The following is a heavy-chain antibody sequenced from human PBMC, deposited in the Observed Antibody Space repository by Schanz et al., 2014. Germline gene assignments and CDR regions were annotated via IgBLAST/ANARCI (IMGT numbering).Heavy chain of an antibody. Sequence: QVQLVQSGAEVKKPGASVRVSCKASGYTFTTYAMSWVRQAPGQGLEWVGWISVYTGNTKYGQKVQDRVTMTTDTSTSTVYMELRSLRSDDTAVYYCARSAGRDFWSGYYTRFDYWGQGTLVTVSS. CDR2: ISVYTGNT. CDR1: GYTFTTYA. D-gene: IGHD3-3*01. J-gene: IGHJ4*02. CDR3: ARSAGRDFWSGYYTRFDY. V-gene: IGHV1-18*01.